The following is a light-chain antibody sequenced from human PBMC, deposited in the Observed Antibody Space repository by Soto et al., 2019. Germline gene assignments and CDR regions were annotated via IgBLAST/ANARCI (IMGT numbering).Light chain of an antibody. J-gene: IGKJ1*01. CDR3: QQYGRSPWT. CDR2: GAS. V-gene: IGKV3-20*01. Sequence: EIVLTQSPGTLSLSPGERATLSCRASQSVSSSYLAWYQQKPGQAPRPLIYGASSSAIGIPARFSGSGSGTDFTLTISRLESEDFAVYYCQQYGRSPWTFGQGTKVEIK. CDR1: QSVSSSY.